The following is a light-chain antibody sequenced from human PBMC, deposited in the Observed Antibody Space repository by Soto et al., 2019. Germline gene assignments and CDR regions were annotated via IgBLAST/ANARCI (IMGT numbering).Light chain of an antibody. V-gene: IGKV4-1*01. CDR3: QQYGSSST. J-gene: IGKJ1*01. CDR1: QSVLYSSNNKNY. CDR2: GSS. Sequence: DSVLTHSPDSLAVSLDARANINCKSSQSVLYSSNNKNYLAWYQQKPDQAPRLLIYGSSSRATGIPDRFSGSGSGTDFTLTISRLEPEDFAVYYCQQYGSSSTFGQGTKV.